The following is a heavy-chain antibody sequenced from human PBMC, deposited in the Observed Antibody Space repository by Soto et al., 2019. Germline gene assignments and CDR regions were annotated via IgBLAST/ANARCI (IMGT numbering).Heavy chain of an antibody. CDR1: GYTFTSYG. V-gene: IGHV1-3*01. J-gene: IGHJ4*02. D-gene: IGHD3-22*01. Sequence: ASVKVSCKASGYTFTSYGISWVRQAPGQRLEWMGWINAGNGNTKYSQKFQGRVTITRGTSASTAYMELSSLRSEDTAVYYWGKGRGNYESNVYNNYFNNWGRETWFPSSS. CDR2: INAGNGNT. CDR3: GKGRGNYESNVYNNYFNN.